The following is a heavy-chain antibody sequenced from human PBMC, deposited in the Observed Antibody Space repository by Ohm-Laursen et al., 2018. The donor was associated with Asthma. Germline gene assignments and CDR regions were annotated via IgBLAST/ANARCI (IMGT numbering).Heavy chain of an antibody. Sequence: SQTLSLTCTVSGDSISSGDNYWSWIRQHPGKGLDWIGYIYHTGNTYHNPSLKSRFTISVDTSKNQFSLRLSSVTAADTAVYYCARARHTSYEESSGYYCFDYWGQGTLVTVSS. D-gene: IGHD3-22*01. CDR2: IYHTGNT. CDR1: GDSISSGDNY. V-gene: IGHV4-31*03. CDR3: ARARHTSYEESSGYYCFDY. J-gene: IGHJ4*02.